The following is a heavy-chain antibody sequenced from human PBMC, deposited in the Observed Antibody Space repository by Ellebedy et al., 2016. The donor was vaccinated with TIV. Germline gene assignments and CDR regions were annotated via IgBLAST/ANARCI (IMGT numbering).Heavy chain of an antibody. CDR2: ISYDGSNK. J-gene: IGHJ6*02. D-gene: IGHD2-2*01. V-gene: IGHV3-30*18. Sequence: GESLKISXAASGFTFSSYAMSWVRQAPGKGLEWVAVISYDGSNKYYADSVKGRFTISRDNSKNTLYLQMNSLRAEDTAVYYCAKGHCSSTRCYYYYYGMDVWGQGTTVTVSS. CDR1: GFTFSSYA. CDR3: AKGHCSSTRCYYYYYGMDV.